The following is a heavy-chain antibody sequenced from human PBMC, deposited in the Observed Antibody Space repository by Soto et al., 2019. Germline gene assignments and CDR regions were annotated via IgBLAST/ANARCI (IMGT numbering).Heavy chain of an antibody. CDR2: IKSKTDGGTT. V-gene: IGHV3-15*07. D-gene: IGHD5-18*01. Sequence: ETLSLTCTVSGGSIGSYYWSWIRQPPGKGLEWVGRIKSKTDGGTTDYAAPVKGRFTISRDDSKNTLYLQMNSLKTEDTAVYYCTTAVYTAMALDYWGQGTLVTVSS. J-gene: IGHJ4*02. CDR3: TTAVYTAMALDY. CDR1: GGSIGSYY.